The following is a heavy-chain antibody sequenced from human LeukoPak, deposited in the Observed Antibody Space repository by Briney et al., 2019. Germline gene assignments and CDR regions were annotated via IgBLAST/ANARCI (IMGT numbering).Heavy chain of an antibody. CDR3: ARGPTVGYYSDSSGYLAYFQH. Sequence: SETLSLTCAVYGGPFSGYYWSWIRQPAGKGLEWIGRIYTSGSTNYNPSLKSRVTMSLDTSKNQFSLKLSSVTAADTAVYYCARGPTVGYYSDSSGYLAYFQHWGQGTLVTVSS. D-gene: IGHD3-22*01. V-gene: IGHV4-59*10. J-gene: IGHJ1*01. CDR1: GGPFSGYY. CDR2: IYTSGST.